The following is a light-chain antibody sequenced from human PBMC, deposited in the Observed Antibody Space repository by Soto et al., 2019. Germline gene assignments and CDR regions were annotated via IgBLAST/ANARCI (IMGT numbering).Light chain of an antibody. CDR3: QQYNNWPIT. CDR2: RTS. V-gene: IGKV3D-15*01. J-gene: IGKJ5*01. CDR1: QSVSSSY. Sequence: IVMTQSPGTLSLSPGERATLSFRASQSVSSSYLAWYQQKPGQAPRLLIYRTSNRATGIPDRFSGSGSGTDFTLTISSLQSEDFAVYYCQQYNNWPITFGQGTRLEIK.